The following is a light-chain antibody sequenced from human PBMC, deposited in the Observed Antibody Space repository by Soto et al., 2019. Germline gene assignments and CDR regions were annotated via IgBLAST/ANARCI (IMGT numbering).Light chain of an antibody. CDR2: EVS. CDR1: SSDVGSYDL. V-gene: IGLV2-14*02. Sequence: QSALTQPASVSGSPGQSITISCTGTSSDVGSYDLVSWYQHHPGKAPKVMIYEVSKRPSGLSNRFSASKSGNTASLTISGLQADDEAEYYCSSYTSINTVIFGGGTKLTVL. J-gene: IGLJ2*01. CDR3: SSYTSINTVI.